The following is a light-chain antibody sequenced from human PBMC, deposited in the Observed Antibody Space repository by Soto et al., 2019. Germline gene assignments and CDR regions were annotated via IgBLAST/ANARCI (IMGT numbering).Light chain of an antibody. Sequence: EIVLTQSPGTLSLSPGERATLSCRASQSVSSSYLAWYQQKHGQAPRLLIYGASSTATGIPDRFSGSGSGTDVTLTISRLEPEDFAVYYCQQYGSSRTFGQGTKVEIK. CDR3: QQYGSSRT. V-gene: IGKV3-20*01. J-gene: IGKJ1*01. CDR2: GAS. CDR1: QSVSSSY.